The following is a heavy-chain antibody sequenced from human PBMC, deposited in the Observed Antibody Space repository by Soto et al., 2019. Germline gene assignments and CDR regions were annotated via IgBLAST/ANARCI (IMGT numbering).Heavy chain of an antibody. CDR3: ARGGAAGRGDAIDI. Sequence: EVQLEESGGGSVQLGESLRVSCVASGFIFRNQWMHWVRQVPGKGLVWVCRINGDGTRASYADFVKGRFTISRNNAQIMLFLQLSSLRVDDTGVYHCARGGAAGRGDAIDIWGPGTTVADSS. CDR1: GFIFRNQW. D-gene: IGHD3-10*01. V-gene: IGHV3-74*01. CDR2: INGDGTRA. J-gene: IGHJ3*02.